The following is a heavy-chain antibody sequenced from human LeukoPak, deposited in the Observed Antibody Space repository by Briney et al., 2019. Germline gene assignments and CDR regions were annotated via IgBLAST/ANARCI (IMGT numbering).Heavy chain of an antibody. D-gene: IGHD3-10*01. CDR2: IYYSGST. Sequence: SETLSLTCTVSGGSISSSSYYWGWIRQPPGKGLEWIGYIYYSGSTNYNPSLKSRVTISVDTSKNQFSLKLSSVTAADTAVYYCARDRESNFDLWGRGTLVTVSS. J-gene: IGHJ2*01. CDR1: GGSISSSSYY. CDR3: ARDRESNFDL. V-gene: IGHV4-61*01.